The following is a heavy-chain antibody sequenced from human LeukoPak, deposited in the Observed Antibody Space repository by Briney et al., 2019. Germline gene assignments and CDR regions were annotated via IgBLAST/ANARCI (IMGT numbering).Heavy chain of an antibody. CDR2: IYHSGST. D-gene: IGHD5-12*01. CDR1: GGSISSSNW. V-gene: IGHV4-4*02. J-gene: IGHJ4*02. Sequence: PSETLSLTCAVSGGSISSSNWWSWVRQPPGKGLEWIGEIYHSGSTNYNPSLKSRVTISVDKSKNQFSLKLSSVTAADTAVYYCARQSQYSGYQAPDYWGQGTPVTVSS. CDR3: ARQSQYSGYQAPDY.